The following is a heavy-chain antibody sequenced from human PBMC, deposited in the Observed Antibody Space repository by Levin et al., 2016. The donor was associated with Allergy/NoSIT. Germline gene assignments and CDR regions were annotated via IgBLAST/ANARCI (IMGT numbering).Heavy chain of an antibody. J-gene: IGHJ3*01. V-gene: IGHV3-9*01. CDR1: GFTFGAYA. CDR3: ARESCGGECGGGFDL. CDR2: ITWNSATT. Sequence: SLKISCVASGFTFGAYAMHWVRQGPGKGLQWFSGITWNSATTGYVDSVKGRFTISRDNARNSLYLQMNSLRIEDTALYYCARESCGGECGGGFDLWGQGTTVTVSS. D-gene: IGHD2-21*01.